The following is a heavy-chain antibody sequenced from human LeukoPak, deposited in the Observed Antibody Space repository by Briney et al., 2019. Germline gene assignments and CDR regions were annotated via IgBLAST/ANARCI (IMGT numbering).Heavy chain of an antibody. CDR3: ARGYAGTGIGNWFDP. V-gene: IGHV3-11*05. J-gene: IGHJ5*02. D-gene: IGHD1-1*01. Sequence: PGGSLRLSCAASGFSFSDYYMSWIRQAPGKGLEWVSHISTSSSYTSLADSVKGRFTISRDNAKNSLYLQMNSLRAEDTAVYYCARGYAGTGIGNWFDPWGQGTLVTVSS. CDR2: ISTSSSYT. CDR1: GFSFSDYY.